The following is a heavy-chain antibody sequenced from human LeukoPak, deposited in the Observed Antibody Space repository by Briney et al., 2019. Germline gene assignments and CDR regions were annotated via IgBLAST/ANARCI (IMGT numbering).Heavy chain of an antibody. CDR3: ARVGVAAACDY. V-gene: IGHV4-30-2*01. CDR2: IYHSGST. J-gene: IGHJ4*02. CDR1: GGSISSGGYY. D-gene: IGHD6-13*01. Sequence: SETLSLTCAVSGGSISSGGYYWSWIRQPPGKGLEWIGYIYHSGSTYYNPSLKSRVTISVDRSKNQFSLKLSSVTAADTAVYYCARVGVAAACDYWGQGTLVTVSS.